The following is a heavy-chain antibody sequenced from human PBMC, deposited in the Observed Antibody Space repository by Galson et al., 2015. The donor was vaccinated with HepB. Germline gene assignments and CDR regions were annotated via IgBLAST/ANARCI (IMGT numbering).Heavy chain of an antibody. J-gene: IGHJ6*02. V-gene: IGHV1-18*04. Sequence: SVKVSCKASGYTFTSYGISWVRQAPGQGLEWMGWISAYNGNTNYAQKLQGRVTMTTDTSTSTAYMELRSLRSDDTAVYYCARRGYYYDSSGYYWRYYGMDVWGQGTTVTVSS. CDR1: GYTFTSYG. CDR2: ISAYNGNT. D-gene: IGHD3-22*01. CDR3: ARRGYYYDSSGYYWRYYGMDV.